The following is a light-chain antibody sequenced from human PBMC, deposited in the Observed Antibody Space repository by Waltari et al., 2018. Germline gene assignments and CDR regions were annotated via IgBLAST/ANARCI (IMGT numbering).Light chain of an antibody. J-gene: IGLJ2*01. CDR1: SSDVGGFNY. V-gene: IGLV2-14*03. CDR2: DVS. Sequence: QSALTQPASVSGSPGQSITISCTGTSSDVGGFNYVPVYPPHPGQAPKLMISDVSKPPSGVSNRFSGSKSGNTASLTISGLQAEDEADYYCSSYTSGTTVVFGGGTKLTVL. CDR3: SSYTSGTTVV.